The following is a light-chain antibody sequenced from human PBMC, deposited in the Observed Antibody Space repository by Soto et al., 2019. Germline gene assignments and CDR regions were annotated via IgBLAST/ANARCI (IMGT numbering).Light chain of an antibody. CDR1: QSISNW. CDR3: QQYYSYPRT. CDR2: DAS. V-gene: IGKV1-5*01. J-gene: IGKJ1*01. Sequence: DIQMTQSPSTLSASVGDRVTITCRASQSISNWLAWYQQKPWKAPKLLIYDASSLESGVPSRFSGSGSGTEFTLTISSLQRDDFATYYCQQYYSYPRTFGQGTKVDIK.